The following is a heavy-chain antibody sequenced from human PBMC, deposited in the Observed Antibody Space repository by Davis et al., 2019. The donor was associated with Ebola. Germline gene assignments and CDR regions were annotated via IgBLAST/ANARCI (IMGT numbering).Heavy chain of an antibody. Sequence: ASVKVSCKASGYNFAIYNIHWVRQARGQGLEWMGWINPNSGGSSSTQEFQGRLTLTSDTSISTAYMDLGGLQSDDTAVYYCATQMGRIAPRPAFNIWGQGTLVSVSS. CDR2: INPNSGGS. V-gene: IGHV1-2*02. D-gene: IGHD5-24*01. J-gene: IGHJ3*02. CDR1: GYNFAIYN. CDR3: ATQMGRIAPRPAFNI.